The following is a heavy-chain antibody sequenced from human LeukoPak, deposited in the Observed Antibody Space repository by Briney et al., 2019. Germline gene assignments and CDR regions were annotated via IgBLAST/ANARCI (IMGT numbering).Heavy chain of an antibody. CDR3: ARDQWLESRDYYYYGMDV. Sequence: GGSLRPSCAASGFTFSSYAMSWVRQAPGKGLEWVSAISGSGGSTYYADSVKGRFTISRDNSKNTLYLQMNSLRAEDTAVYYCARDQWLESRDYYYYGMDVWGQGTTVTVSS. D-gene: IGHD6-19*01. CDR1: GFTFSSYA. V-gene: IGHV3-23*01. J-gene: IGHJ6*02. CDR2: ISGSGGST.